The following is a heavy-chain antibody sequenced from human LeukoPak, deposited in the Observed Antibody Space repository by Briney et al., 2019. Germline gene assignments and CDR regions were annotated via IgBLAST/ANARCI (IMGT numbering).Heavy chain of an antibody. Sequence: SQTLSLTCAISGHSVSTSGVAWNWIRQSPSRGLEWLGRTYYRSKWYYDYAVSVKSRITINPDTSKNQFSLQLNSVTPEDTAVYYCARLVAVAGDTFFDYWGQGTLVTVSS. V-gene: IGHV6-1*01. CDR3: ARLVAVAGDTFFDY. CDR1: GHSVSTSGVA. CDR2: TYYRSKWYY. J-gene: IGHJ4*02. D-gene: IGHD6-19*01.